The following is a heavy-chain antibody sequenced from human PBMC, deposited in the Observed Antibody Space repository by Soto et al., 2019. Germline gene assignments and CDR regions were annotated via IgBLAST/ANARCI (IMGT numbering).Heavy chain of an antibody. CDR2: ISYDGSNK. D-gene: IGHD6-13*01. CDR1: GFTFSSYA. CDR3: ARATGAAAGTSPTDY. J-gene: IGHJ4*02. V-gene: IGHV3-30-3*01. Sequence: QVQLVESGGGVVQPGRSLRLSCAASGFTFSSYAMHWVRQAPGKGLEWVAVISYDGSNKYYADSVKGRFTIARDNSKNRLYLQMNSLRADNTAVYYCARATGAAAGTSPTDYWCQGTLVTVSS.